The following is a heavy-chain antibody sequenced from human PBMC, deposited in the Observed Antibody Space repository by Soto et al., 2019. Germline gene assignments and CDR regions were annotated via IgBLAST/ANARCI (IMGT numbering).Heavy chain of an antibody. CDR1: GGTFSSYA. Sequence: QVQLVQSGAEVTKPGSSVKVSCKASGGTFSSYAISWVRQAPGQGLEWMGGIITIFGTANYAQKFQGRVTITADESTSTAYMELSSLRSEDTAVSYCASPTVTTSKPGFAYWGQGTLVTVSS. J-gene: IGHJ4*02. D-gene: IGHD4-17*01. V-gene: IGHV1-69*01. CDR3: ASPTVTTSKPGFAY. CDR2: IITIFGTA.